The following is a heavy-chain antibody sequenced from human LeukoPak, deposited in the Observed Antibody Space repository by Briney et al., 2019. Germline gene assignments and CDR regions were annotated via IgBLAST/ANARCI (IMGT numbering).Heavy chain of an antibody. CDR2: FSGDGGST. CDR3: AKTQSRYYDSSGYYDY. V-gene: IGHV3-43*02. Sequence: GGSLRLSCAASGFTFDDYAMHWVRQAPGKGLEWVSLFSGDGGSTSYADSVKGRFTTYRDNSKNSLYLQMNSLRTEDTALYYCAKTQSRYYDSSGYYDYWGQGTLVTVSS. CDR1: GFTFDDYA. J-gene: IGHJ4*02. D-gene: IGHD3-22*01.